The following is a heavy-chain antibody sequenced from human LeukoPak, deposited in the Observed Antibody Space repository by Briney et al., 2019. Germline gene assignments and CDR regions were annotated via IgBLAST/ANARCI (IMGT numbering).Heavy chain of an antibody. CDR2: FDPENGET. J-gene: IGHJ4*02. CDR3: ASPASDLSFDF. CDR1: GYSLIDIA. D-gene: IGHD6-6*01. Sequence: PVKASCKLSGYSLIDIATHCVPHTPGKRHDRIGGFDPENGETIYAQSCQGRVNMTEDTSTDTAYMELGSLPSEDTAVYYCASPASDLSFDFWGQGTLVTVSA. V-gene: IGHV1-24*01.